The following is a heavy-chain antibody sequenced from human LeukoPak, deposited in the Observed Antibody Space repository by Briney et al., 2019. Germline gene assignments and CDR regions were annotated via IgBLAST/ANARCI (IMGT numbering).Heavy chain of an antibody. Sequence: GGSLRLSCATSGFNFHRYTIHWVRQAPGKGLEWVSLAGWAGGTTYYSDSVRGRFTISRDSGRNSVYLQMNSLTTDDTAFYFCAKELDTMFFDYWGQGALVIVSS. J-gene: IGHJ4*02. CDR3: AKELDTMFFDY. CDR2: AGWAGGTT. D-gene: IGHD3-10*02. V-gene: IGHV3-43*01. CDR1: GFNFHRYT.